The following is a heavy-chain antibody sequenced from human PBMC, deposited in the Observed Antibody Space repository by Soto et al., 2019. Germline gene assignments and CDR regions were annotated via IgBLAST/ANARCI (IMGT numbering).Heavy chain of an antibody. CDR2: ISGSGGST. J-gene: IGHJ3*02. Sequence: EVQLLESGGGLVQHGGSLRLSCAASGFTFSSYAMSWVQQAPGKGLEWVSAISGSGGSTYYADSVKGRFTISSDNSKNTRDLQLNSLRAEGTAVYYCATRLDSGQLVPHYAFDIWGRWTMVTVSS. CDR3: ATRLDSGQLVPHYAFDI. CDR1: GFTFSSYA. V-gene: IGHV3-23*01. D-gene: IGHD6-6*01.